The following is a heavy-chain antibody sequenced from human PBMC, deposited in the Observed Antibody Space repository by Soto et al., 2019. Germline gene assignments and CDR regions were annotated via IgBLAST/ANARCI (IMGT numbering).Heavy chain of an antibody. J-gene: IGHJ4*02. Sequence: GASVKVSCKASGYTFTGYDINWVRQATGQGLEWMGWISAYNGNTNYAQKLQGRVTMTTDTSTSTAYMELRSLRSDDTAVYYCARGRDDFWSGPNDYWGQGTLVTVSS. CDR2: ISAYNGNT. CDR3: ARGRDDFWSGPNDY. D-gene: IGHD3-3*01. V-gene: IGHV1-18*01. CDR1: GYTFTGYD.